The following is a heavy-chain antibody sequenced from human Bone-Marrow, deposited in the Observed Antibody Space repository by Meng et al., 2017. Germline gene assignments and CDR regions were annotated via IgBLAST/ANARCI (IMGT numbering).Heavy chain of an antibody. J-gene: IGHJ1*01. CDR3: ARGRSSGWYRPEYFQH. D-gene: IGHD6-19*01. CDR2: INHSGST. CDR1: VGSFSGYY. Sequence: QVHLQQWGAGLLKPSETLSLTCAVSVGSFSGYYWSWIRQPPGKGLEWIGEINHSGSTNYNPSLKSRVTISVDTSKNQFSLKLSSVTAADTAVYYCARGRSSGWYRPEYFQHWGQGTLVTVSS. V-gene: IGHV4-34*01.